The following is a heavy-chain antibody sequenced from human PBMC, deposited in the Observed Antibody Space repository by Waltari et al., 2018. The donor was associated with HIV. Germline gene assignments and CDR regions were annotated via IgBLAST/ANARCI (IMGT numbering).Heavy chain of an antibody. CDR3: ARLFYYDTTGYINNAFDI. CDR1: GYTFTNYW. Sequence: EVQLVQFGAEVGKSGESLRISCKASGYTFTNYWIAWVRQMSGEGLEWMGIIYPFDSDTRYNPSFEGQITISADKSLATAYLEWSKLNASDAAIYYCARLFYYDTTGYINNAFDIWGQGTLVTVS. D-gene: IGHD3-22*01. CDR2: IYPFDSDT. J-gene: IGHJ3*02. V-gene: IGHV5-51*03.